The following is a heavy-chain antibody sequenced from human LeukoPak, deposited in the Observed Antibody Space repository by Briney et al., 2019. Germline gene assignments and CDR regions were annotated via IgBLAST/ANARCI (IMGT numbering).Heavy chain of an antibody. V-gene: IGHV5-51*01. J-gene: IGHJ6*02. CDR2: IYPGDSDT. Sequence: GESLKISCKGSGYSFTSYWIGWVRQMPGKGLEWMGIIYPGDSDTRYSPSFQGQVTISADKSISTAYLQWSSLKASDTAMYYRARHKTHYYYYYGMDVWGQGTTVTVSS. CDR1: GYSFTSYW. CDR3: ARHKTHYYYYYGMDV.